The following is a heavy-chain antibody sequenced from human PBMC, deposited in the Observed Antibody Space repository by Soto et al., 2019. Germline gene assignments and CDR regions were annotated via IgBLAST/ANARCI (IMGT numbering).Heavy chain of an antibody. V-gene: IGHV4-30-4*01. Sequence: QVQLQESGPGLVKPSQTMSLTCTVSGGSISSGDYYWSWIRQPPGKGLEWIGYIYYSGSTYYNPSLKSRVTISVDTSKNQFSLKLSAVTAADTAVYYCARERPDGARLDPWGQGTLVTVSS. CDR2: IYYSGST. D-gene: IGHD6-6*01. CDR3: ARERPDGARLDP. J-gene: IGHJ5*02. CDR1: GGSISSGDYY.